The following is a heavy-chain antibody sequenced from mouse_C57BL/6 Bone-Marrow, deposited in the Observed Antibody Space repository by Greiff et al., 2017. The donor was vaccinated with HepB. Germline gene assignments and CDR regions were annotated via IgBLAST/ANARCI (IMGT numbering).Heavy chain of an antibody. CDR1: GYTFTSYG. CDR3: AGPHGGGSDWFAY. Sequence: VQLLESGAELARPGASVKLSCKASGYTFTSYGISWVKQRPGQGLEWIGEIYPRSGNTYYNEKFKGKATLTVDKSSSAAYMALRSRTSEDAAVYVCAGPHGGGSDWFAYWGQGTLGTVSA. V-gene: IGHV1-81*01. CDR2: IYPRSGNT. D-gene: IGHD1-1*02. J-gene: IGHJ3*01.